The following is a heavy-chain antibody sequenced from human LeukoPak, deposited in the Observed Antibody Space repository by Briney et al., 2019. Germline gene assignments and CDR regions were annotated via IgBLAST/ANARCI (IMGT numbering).Heavy chain of an antibody. Sequence: GASVKVSCKASGYTFTGYYMHWVRQAPGQGLEWMGGIIPIFGTANYAQKFQGRVTITADESTSTAYMELSSLRSEDTAVYYCARDLQYQLLYPDYWGQGTLVTVSS. V-gene: IGHV1-69*13. D-gene: IGHD2-2*02. CDR3: ARDLQYQLLYPDY. J-gene: IGHJ4*02. CDR1: GYTFTGYY. CDR2: IIPIFGTA.